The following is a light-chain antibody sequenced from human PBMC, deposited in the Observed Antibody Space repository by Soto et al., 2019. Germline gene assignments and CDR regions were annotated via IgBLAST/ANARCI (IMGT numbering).Light chain of an antibody. J-gene: IGKJ3*01. V-gene: IGKV1-33*01. CDR3: QQYDNLPIT. Sequence: DIPMTQSPSSLSASVGDRVTITCQASQDISNYLNWYQQKPGKAPKLLIYDASNLETGVPYRFSGSGSGTDFTFTISSLQPEDIATYYCQQYDNLPITFGPGTKVDIK. CDR1: QDISNY. CDR2: DAS.